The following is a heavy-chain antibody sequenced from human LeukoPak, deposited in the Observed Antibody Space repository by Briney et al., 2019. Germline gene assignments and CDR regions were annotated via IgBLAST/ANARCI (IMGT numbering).Heavy chain of an antibody. V-gene: IGHV4-30-4*01. CDR1: GGSISSGDYY. CDR3: ARDRIGYGMDV. J-gene: IGHJ6*02. Sequence: RSSQTLSLTCTVSGGSISSGDYYWSWIRQPPGKGLEWIGYIYYSGSTYYNPSLKSRVTISVDTSKNQFSLKLTSVTAADTAVYYCARDRIGYGMDVWGQGTTVTVSS. CDR2: IYYSGST.